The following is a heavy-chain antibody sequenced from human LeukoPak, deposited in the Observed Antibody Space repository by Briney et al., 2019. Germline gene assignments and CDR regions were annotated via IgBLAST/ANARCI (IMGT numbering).Heavy chain of an antibody. CDR1: GGSISSYY. CDR2: IYNSGST. J-gene: IGHJ3*02. CDR3: ARALRLWGGNSGIAFDI. Sequence: SETLSLTCTVSGGSISSYYWSWIRQPPGKGLEWIGYIYNSGSTNYNHSIKSRVTISEDMSNNQFSMKLSSVTAADTAVYYCARALRLWGGNSGIAFDIWGQGTMVTVSS. D-gene: IGHD4-23*01. V-gene: IGHV4-59*01.